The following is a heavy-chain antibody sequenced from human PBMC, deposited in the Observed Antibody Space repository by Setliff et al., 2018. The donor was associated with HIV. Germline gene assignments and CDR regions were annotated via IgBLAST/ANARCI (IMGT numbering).Heavy chain of an antibody. CDR1: GGSISSYY. Sequence: SETLSLTCTVSGGSISSYYWSWIRQPAGKGLEWIGRIYTSGSTNYNPSLKSRVTMSVDTSKNQFSLKLSSVTAADTAVYYCASGGPLGWVRGVSNWFDPRGQGTLVTVSS. CDR3: ASGGPLGWVRGVSNWFDP. D-gene: IGHD3-10*01. CDR2: IYTSGST. V-gene: IGHV4-4*07. J-gene: IGHJ5*02.